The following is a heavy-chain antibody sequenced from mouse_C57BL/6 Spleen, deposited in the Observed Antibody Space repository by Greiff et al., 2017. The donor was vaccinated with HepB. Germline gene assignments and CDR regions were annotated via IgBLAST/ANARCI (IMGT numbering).Heavy chain of an antibody. CDR1: GYTFTSYW. V-gene: IGHV1-52*01. J-gene: IGHJ4*01. CDR2: IDPSDSET. Sequence: QVQLQQPGAELVRPGSSVKLSCKASGYTFTSYWMHWVKQRPLQGLEWIGNIDPSDSETHYNQKFKDKATLTVDKSSSTAYMQLSSLTSEDSAVYYCARGGFDWGYAMDYWGQGTSVTVSS. D-gene: IGHD4-1*01. CDR3: ARGGFDWGYAMDY.